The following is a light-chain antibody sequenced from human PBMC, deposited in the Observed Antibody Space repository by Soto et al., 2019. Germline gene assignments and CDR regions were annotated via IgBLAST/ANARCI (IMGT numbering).Light chain of an antibody. CDR1: QSVSSSY. CDR2: GTS. V-gene: IGKV3-20*01. CDR3: KQYGSSSWT. J-gene: IGKJ1*01. Sequence: EIVLTQSPGTLSLSPGERATLSCRASQSVSSSYLAWYQQKPGQAPRLLIYGTSSRATAIPDRFSGSGSGTDFTLTISRLEPEDFRVYYCKQYGSSSWTFGQGTKVEIK.